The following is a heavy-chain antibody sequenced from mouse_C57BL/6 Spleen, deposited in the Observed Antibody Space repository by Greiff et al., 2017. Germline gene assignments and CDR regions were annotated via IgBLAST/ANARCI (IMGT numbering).Heavy chain of an antibody. V-gene: IGHV1-72*01. CDR1: GYTFTSYW. CDR2: IDPNSGGT. J-gene: IGHJ4*01. D-gene: IGHD1-1*01. Sequence: QVQLQQPGAELVKPGASVKLSCKASGYTFTSYWMHWVKQRPGRGLEWIGRIDPNSGGTKYNEKFKSKATLTVDKPSSTAYMQLSSLTSEDSAVYYCARSDITTVVATRYYAMDYWGQGTSVTVSS. CDR3: ARSDITTVVATRYYAMDY.